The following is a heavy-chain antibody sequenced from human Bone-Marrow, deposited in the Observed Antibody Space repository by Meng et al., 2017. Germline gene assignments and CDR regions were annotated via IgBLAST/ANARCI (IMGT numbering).Heavy chain of an antibody. CDR2: IYHSGST. D-gene: IGHD6-19*01. CDR3: AIEYSSGIDY. CDR1: GGSFSGYY. V-gene: IGHV4-34*01. Sequence: QVQLQQVGAGLLKPSETLSLTCAVYGGSFSGYYWSWIRQPPGKGLEWIGEIYHSGSTNYNPSLKSRVTISVDKSKNQFSLKLSSVTAADTAVYYCAIEYSSGIDYWGQGTLVTVSS. J-gene: IGHJ4*02.